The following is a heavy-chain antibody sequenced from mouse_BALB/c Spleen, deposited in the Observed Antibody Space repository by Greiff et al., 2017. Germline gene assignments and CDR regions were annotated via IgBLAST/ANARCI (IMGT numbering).Heavy chain of an antibody. CDR3: ARAPWGYFDY. Sequence: EVKLQESGPGLVKPSQSLSLTCSVTGYSITSGYFWNWIRQFPGNKLEWMGYISYDGSNNYNPSLKNRISITRDTSKNQFFLKLNSVTTEDTATYYCARAPWGYFDYWGQGTTLTVSS. CDR1: GYSITSGYF. CDR2: ISYDGSN. V-gene: IGHV3-6*02. J-gene: IGHJ2*01.